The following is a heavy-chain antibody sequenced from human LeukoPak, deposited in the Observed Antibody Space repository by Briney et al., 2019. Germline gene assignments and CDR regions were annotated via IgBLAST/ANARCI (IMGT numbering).Heavy chain of an antibody. CDR3: ARGGYDSSGYDLFTPQVYHDY. J-gene: IGHJ4*02. Sequence: PGGSLLLSCAASGCTFDDYGMSRVRQAPGKGLGWGSGFNWIGGRTGDADSVKGRFTVSRDNAKNSLYLQMNSLRAEDTALYYCARGGYDSSGYDLFTPQVYHDYWGQGTLVTVSS. D-gene: IGHD3-22*01. CDR2: FNWIGGRT. V-gene: IGHV3-20*04. CDR1: GCTFDDYG.